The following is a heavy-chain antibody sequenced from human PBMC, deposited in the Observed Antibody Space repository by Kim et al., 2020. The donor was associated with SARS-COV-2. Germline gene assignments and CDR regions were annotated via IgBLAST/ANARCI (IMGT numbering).Heavy chain of an antibody. J-gene: IGHJ4*02. Sequence: SETLSLTCTVSGGSISSYYWSWIRQPPGKGLEWIGYIYYSGSTNYNPSLKSRVTISVDTSKNQFSLKLSSVTAADTAVYYCAREDGYGFDYWGQGTLVTVSS. D-gene: IGHD5-18*01. CDR1: GGSISSYY. V-gene: IGHV4-59*12. CDR3: AREDGYGFDY. CDR2: IYYSGST.